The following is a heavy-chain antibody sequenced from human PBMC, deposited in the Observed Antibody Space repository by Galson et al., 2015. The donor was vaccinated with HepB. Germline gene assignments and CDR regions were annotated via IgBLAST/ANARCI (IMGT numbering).Heavy chain of an antibody. Sequence: SLRLSCAASGFTFSSYGMHWVRQAPDKGLEWVAVIWYDGSNKYYADSVKGRFTISRDNSKNTLYLQMNSLRAEDTAVYYCARDPVRYDSTYAFDIWGQGTMVTVSS. V-gene: IGHV3-33*01. CDR2: IWYDGSNK. D-gene: IGHD3-22*01. CDR1: GFTFSSYG. J-gene: IGHJ3*02. CDR3: ARDPVRYDSTYAFDI.